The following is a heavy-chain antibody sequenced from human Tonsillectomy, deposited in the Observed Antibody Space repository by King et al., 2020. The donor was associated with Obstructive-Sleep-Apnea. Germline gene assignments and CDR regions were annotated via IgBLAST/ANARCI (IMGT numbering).Heavy chain of an antibody. CDR3: ARDCRYCSSTRLPGV. V-gene: IGHV4-39*07. J-gene: IGHJ6*02. D-gene: IGHD2-2*01. CDR2: IYYSGST. CDR1: GGSISSSTYY. Sequence: LQLQESGPGLVKPSETLSLTCTVSGGSISSSTYYWGWIRQPPGKGLEWIGSIYYSGSTHYNPSLKSRVTISVDTSKNQFSLKLSSVTAADTAVYYCARDCRYCSSTRLPGVWGQGTTVTVSS.